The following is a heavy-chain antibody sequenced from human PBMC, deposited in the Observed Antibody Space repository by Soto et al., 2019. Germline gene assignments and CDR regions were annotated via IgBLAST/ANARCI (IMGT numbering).Heavy chain of an antibody. Sequence: GGSLRLSCAASGFTFDDYAMHWVRQAPGKGLEWVSGISWNSGSMVYADSVKGRFTISRDNSKNTLYLQMNSLRAEDTAVYYCAKDEGYSSGWYHNYYYYGMDVWGQGTTVTVSS. J-gene: IGHJ6*02. CDR3: AKDEGYSSGWYHNYYYYGMDV. D-gene: IGHD6-19*01. CDR1: GFTFDDYA. CDR2: ISWNSGSM. V-gene: IGHV3-9*01.